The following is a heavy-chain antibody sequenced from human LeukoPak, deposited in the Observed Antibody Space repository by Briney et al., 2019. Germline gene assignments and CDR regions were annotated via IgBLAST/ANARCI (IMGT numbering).Heavy chain of an antibody. V-gene: IGHV3-30-3*01. Sequence: GRSLRLSCAASGVTFSSYAMHWVRQAPGKGLEWVAVISYDGSNKYYADSVKGRFTISRDNSKNTLYLQMNSLRAEDTAVYYCARDQANYGDYAVGRFDPWGQGTLVTVSS. D-gene: IGHD4-17*01. J-gene: IGHJ5*02. CDR2: ISYDGSNK. CDR1: GVTFSSYA. CDR3: ARDQANYGDYAVGRFDP.